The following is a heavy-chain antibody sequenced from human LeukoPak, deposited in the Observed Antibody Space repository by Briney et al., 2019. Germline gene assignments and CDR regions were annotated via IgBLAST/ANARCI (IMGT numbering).Heavy chain of an antibody. CDR3: AREVYYYDSSGPAVVPHYYYYGMDV. J-gene: IGHJ6*02. V-gene: IGHV1-3*01. Sequence: ASVKVSCKASGYTFTSYAMHWVRQAPGQRLEWMGWINAGNGNTKYSQKFQGRVTMTRDTSISTAYMELSRLRSDDTAVYYCAREVYYYDSSGPAVVPHYYYYGMDVWGQGTTVTVSS. CDR2: INAGNGNT. CDR1: GYTFTSYA. D-gene: IGHD3-22*01.